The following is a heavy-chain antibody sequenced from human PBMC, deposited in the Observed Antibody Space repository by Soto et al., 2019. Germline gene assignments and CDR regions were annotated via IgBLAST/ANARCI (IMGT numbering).Heavy chain of an antibody. CDR3: AKDGGYSYGIYYYYMDV. CDR1: GFTFSGYG. Sequence: GGSLILSCAAAGFTFSGYGMHWVRQAPGKGLEWVAVISYDGSNKYYADSVKGRFTISRDNSKNTLYLQMNSLRAEDTAVYYCAKDGGYSYGIYYYYMDVWGKGTTVTVSS. V-gene: IGHV3-30*18. CDR2: ISYDGSNK. J-gene: IGHJ6*03. D-gene: IGHD5-18*01.